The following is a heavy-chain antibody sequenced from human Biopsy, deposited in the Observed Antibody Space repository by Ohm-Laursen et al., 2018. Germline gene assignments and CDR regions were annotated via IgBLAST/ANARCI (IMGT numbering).Heavy chain of an antibody. CDR1: GGSVGDYF. D-gene: IGHD2/OR15-2a*01. J-gene: IGHJ3*02. Sequence: TLSLTCIVSGGSVGDYFLSWIRLVPGKRPEWIGYTYYRGTSENNPSLRSRVTTSVDISRNQFFLNMKSVTGADTAVYYCAAFPFSGGPAFDIWGQGTTVIVSS. CDR2: TYYRGTS. CDR3: AAFPFSGGPAFDI. V-gene: IGHV4-59*02.